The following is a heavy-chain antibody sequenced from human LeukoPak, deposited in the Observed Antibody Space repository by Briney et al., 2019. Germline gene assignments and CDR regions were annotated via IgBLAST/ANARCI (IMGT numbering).Heavy chain of an antibody. Sequence: ASVKVSCKASGYIFTSYGISWVRQAPGQGLEWLGWIHTYNANTNYAQKLQGRVTMTTDTSTNTAYMELRSLRSGDTAVYYFASVKGGDSRDYWGQGTLVTVSS. V-gene: IGHV1-18*01. CDR3: ASVKGGDSRDY. J-gene: IGHJ4*02. D-gene: IGHD4-17*01. CDR2: IHTYNANT. CDR1: GYIFTSYG.